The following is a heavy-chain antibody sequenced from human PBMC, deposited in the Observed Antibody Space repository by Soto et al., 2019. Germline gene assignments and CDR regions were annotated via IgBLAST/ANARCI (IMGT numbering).Heavy chain of an antibody. J-gene: IGHJ4*02. CDR2: ISASNGNT. V-gene: IGHV1-18*01. Sequence: QVQLVQSGTEVKKPGASVKVSCQASGYTFTSYGISWVRQAPGQGLEWMGWISASNGNTEYAQKLQDRVTMTTDTSTSTAYMELRSLRYDDTAVYYCASWARYCSGGSCENLDYWGQGTLVTVSS. D-gene: IGHD2-15*01. CDR1: GYTFTSYG. CDR3: ASWARYCSGGSCENLDY.